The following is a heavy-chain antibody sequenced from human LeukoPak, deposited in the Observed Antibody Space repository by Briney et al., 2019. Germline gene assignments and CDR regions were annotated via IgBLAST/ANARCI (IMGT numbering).Heavy chain of an antibody. CDR2: INPKNGGA. D-gene: IGHD3-16*01. J-gene: IGHJ5*02. CDR1: GYTFTSYA. Sequence: ASVKVSCKASGYTFTSYAMNWVRQAPGQGLEWMGWINPKNGGANYAPRFQGRVTMTRDRSISTVYMELTGLTSDDTAVYYCARASFWESPINWFDPWGQGTLVTVSS. CDR3: ARASFWESPINWFDP. V-gene: IGHV1-2*07.